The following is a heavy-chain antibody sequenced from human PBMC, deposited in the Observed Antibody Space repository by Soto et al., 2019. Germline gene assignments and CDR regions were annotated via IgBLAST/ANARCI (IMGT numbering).Heavy chain of an antibody. D-gene: IGHD1-20*01. Sequence: SETLSLTCTVCGGSISSGGYYWSWIRQHPGKGLEWIGYIYYSGSTYYNPSLKTRVTMSVDTSKNQFSLRLSSVTAADTAMYYCARLNWDGGYWGQGTLVTVSS. J-gene: IGHJ4*02. V-gene: IGHV4-31*03. CDR1: GGSISSGGYY. CDR3: ARLNWDGGY. CDR2: IYYSGST.